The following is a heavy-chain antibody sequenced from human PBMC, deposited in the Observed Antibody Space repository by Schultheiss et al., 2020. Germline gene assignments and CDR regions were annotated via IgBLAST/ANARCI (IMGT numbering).Heavy chain of an antibody. CDR3: ARSAAILGGMDV. CDR1: GFTFSSYA. D-gene: IGHD3-9*01. V-gene: IGHV3-23*01. J-gene: IGHJ6*02. CDR2: ISGSGGTT. Sequence: GGSLRLSCAASGFTFSSYAMSWVRQAPGKGLEWVSAISGSGGTTYYADSVKGRLTISRDNSKNTLYLQMSSLRGDDTAVYYCARSAAILGGMDVWGQGTTVTVSS.